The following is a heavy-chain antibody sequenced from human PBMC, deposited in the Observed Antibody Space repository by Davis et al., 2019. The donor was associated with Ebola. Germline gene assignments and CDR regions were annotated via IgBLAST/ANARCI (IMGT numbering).Heavy chain of an antibody. CDR2: IGPSGSDI. V-gene: IGHV3-48*03. CDR3: ARGSVGYYLLD. D-gene: IGHD3-22*01. J-gene: IGHJ4*02. Sequence: GESLKISCAASGFIFSSYEMTWVRQAPGGGLEWVSYIGPSGSDIAYADSVRGRFTISRDNAKNSLFLQMNSLKTEDTAVYYCARGSVGYYLLDWGQGTLVTVSS. CDR1: GFIFSSYE.